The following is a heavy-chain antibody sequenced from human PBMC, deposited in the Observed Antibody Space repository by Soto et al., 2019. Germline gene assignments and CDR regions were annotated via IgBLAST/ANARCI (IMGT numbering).Heavy chain of an antibody. V-gene: IGHV3-30-3*01. CDR2: ISYDGSNK. J-gene: IGHJ4*02. D-gene: IGHD1-7*01. CDR1: GFTFSSYA. Sequence: QVQLVESGGGVVQPGRSLRLSCAASGFTFSSYAMHWVRQAPGKGLEWVAVISYDGSNKYYADSVKGRFTISRDNSXXTLYLQMNSLRAEDTAVYYCARDQGNWNYDTLFDYWGQGTLVTVSS. CDR3: ARDQGNWNYDTLFDY.